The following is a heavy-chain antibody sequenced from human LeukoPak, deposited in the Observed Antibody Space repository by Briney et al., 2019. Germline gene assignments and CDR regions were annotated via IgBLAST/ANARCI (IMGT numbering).Heavy chain of an antibody. D-gene: IGHD4-11*01. CDR3: ARSKNFDY. J-gene: IGHJ4*02. CDR2: IYYSGST. CDR1: GGSISSYY. V-gene: IGHV4-59*08. Sequence: SETLSLTCTVSGGSISSYYWSWIRQPPGKGLEWIGYIYYSGSTNYNPSLKSRVTISVDASKNQFSLKLSSVTVADTAVYYCARSKNFDYWGQGTLVTVSS.